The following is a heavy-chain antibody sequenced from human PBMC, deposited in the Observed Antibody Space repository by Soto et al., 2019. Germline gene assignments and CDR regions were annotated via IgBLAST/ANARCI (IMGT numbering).Heavy chain of an antibody. CDR2: IYFTGIT. CDR1: SGSLSSGGYY. CDR3: ARAPPYLKVNCFAL. Sequence: LSLTCTVSSGSLSSGGYYWNWIRQHPVKGLEWIGYIYFTGITYSTPSLKSRVTLSVDTSKSQFSLELRFVPAADTPFFFCARAPPYLKVNCFALWGPGFLVT. V-gene: IGHV4-31*03. J-gene: IGHJ5*02.